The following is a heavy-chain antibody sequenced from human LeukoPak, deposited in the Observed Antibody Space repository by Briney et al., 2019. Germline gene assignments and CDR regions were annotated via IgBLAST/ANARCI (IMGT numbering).Heavy chain of an antibody. V-gene: IGHV1-8*01. CDR2: MNPNSGQT. D-gene: IGHD3-3*01. CDR1: GYTFTNYD. CDR3: ARVDDFFDGSQYAYMDV. J-gene: IGHJ6*03. Sequence: ASVRVSCKASGYTFTNYDINWVRLAPGQGLQWMGWMNPNSGQTGSIKKFRDRITMTRDTSTSTAFMELSGLTSDDTAIYYCARVDDFFDGSQYAYMDVWGDGTSVIVSS.